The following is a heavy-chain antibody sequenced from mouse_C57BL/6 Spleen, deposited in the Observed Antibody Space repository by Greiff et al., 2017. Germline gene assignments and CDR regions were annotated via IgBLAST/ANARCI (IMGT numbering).Heavy chain of an antibody. V-gene: IGHV6-3*01. CDR2: IRLKSENYAT. CDR3: TASTVVAHFDY. Sequence: EVKLVESGGGLVQPGGSMKLSCVASGFTFSNYWMNWVRQSPEKGLEWVAQIRLKSENYATHYAESVKGRFTISRDDSKSSVYLQMNNLRAEDTGIYYCTASTVVAHFDYWGQGTTLTVSS. J-gene: IGHJ2*01. D-gene: IGHD1-1*01. CDR1: GFTFSNYW.